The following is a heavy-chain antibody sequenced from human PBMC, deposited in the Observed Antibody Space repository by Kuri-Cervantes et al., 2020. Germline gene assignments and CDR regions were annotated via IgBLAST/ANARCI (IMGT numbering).Heavy chain of an antibody. V-gene: IGHV3-30-3*01. Sequence: GESLKISCAASGFTFSSYAMHWVRQAPGKGLEWVAVISYDGSNKYYADSVKGRFTISRDNFKNTLYLQMNTLRAEDTAVYYCARGYSYAYNYWGQGTLVTVSS. J-gene: IGHJ4*02. CDR3: ARGYSYAYNY. CDR2: ISYDGSNK. CDR1: GFTFSSYA. D-gene: IGHD3-16*01.